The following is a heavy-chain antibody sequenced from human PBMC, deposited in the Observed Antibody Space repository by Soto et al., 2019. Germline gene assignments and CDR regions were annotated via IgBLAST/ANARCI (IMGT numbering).Heavy chain of an antibody. D-gene: IGHD2-2*01. V-gene: IGHV3-33*01. J-gene: IGHJ4*02. CDR2: IYYDGSNK. CDR3: ARDWYCSSTSCYEKADY. Sequence: QVQLVESGGGVVQPGRSLRLSCVASGFTFSSYGMHWVRQAPGKGLEWVAAIYYDGSNKYYADSVKGRFTISRDNSKSTLYLQMNSLRAEDTAVYYCARDWYCSSTSCYEKADYWGQGTLVTVSS. CDR1: GFTFSSYG.